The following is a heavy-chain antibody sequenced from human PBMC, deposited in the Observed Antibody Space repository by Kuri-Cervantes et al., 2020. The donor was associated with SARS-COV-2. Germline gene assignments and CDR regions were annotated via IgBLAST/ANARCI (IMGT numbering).Heavy chain of an antibody. CDR1: GGSISSGDYY. J-gene: IGHJ3*02. CDR2: IYYSGST. D-gene: IGHD2-2*01. V-gene: IGHV4-30-4*08. Sequence: SETLSLTCTVSGGSISSGDYYWSWIRQPPGKGLEWIGYIYYSGSTYYNPSLKSRVTISVDTSKNQFSLKLSSVTAADTAVYYCARWDIVVVPAAPKGAFDIWGQETMVTVSS. CDR3: ARWDIVVVPAAPKGAFDI.